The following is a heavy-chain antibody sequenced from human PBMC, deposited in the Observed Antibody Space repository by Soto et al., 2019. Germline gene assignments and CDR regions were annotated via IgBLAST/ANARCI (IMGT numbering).Heavy chain of an antibody. Sequence: QVQLVQSGAEVKKPGSSVKVSCKASGGTFSSYAISWVRQAPGQGLEWMGGIIPIFGTANYAQKFQGRVTITADESTSTAYMELSSLRSEDTAVYYCARENGTIFGVVYYYYGMDVWGQGTTVTVSS. CDR1: GGTFSSYA. D-gene: IGHD3-3*01. CDR2: IIPIFGTA. V-gene: IGHV1-69*01. J-gene: IGHJ6*02. CDR3: ARENGTIFGVVYYYYGMDV.